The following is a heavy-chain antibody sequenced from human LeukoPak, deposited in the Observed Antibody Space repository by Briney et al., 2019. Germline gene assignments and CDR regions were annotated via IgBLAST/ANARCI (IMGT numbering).Heavy chain of an antibody. J-gene: IGHJ4*02. CDR2: INHSGST. Sequence: SETLSLTCAVYGGSFSGYYWSWICQPPGKGVEWIGEINHSGSTNYNPSLKSRVTISVDTSKNQFSLKLSSVTAADTAVYYCARSQYSSSWYLAYFDYWGQGTLVTVSS. V-gene: IGHV4-34*01. CDR1: GGSFSGYY. D-gene: IGHD6-13*01. CDR3: ARSQYSSSWYLAYFDY.